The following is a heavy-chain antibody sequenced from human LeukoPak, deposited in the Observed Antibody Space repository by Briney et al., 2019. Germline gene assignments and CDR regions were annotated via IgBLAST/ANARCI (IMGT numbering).Heavy chain of an antibody. CDR3: ARAPHYYDSSGYYGPGYYYYGMDV. CDR2: IIPIFGTA. CDR1: AGTFSSYA. J-gene: IGHJ6*01. Sequence: SVKVSCKASAGTFSSYAISWVRQAPGQGLEWMGGIIPIFGTANYAQKFQGRVTITADESTSTAYMELSSLRSEDTAVYYCARAPHYYDSSGYYGPGYYYYGMDVWGQGTTVTVSS. V-gene: IGHV1-69*01. D-gene: IGHD3-22*01.